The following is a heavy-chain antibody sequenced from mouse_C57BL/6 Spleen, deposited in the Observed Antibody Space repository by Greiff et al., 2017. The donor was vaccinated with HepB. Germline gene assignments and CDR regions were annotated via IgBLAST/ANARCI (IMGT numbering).Heavy chain of an antibody. CDR2: ISSGSSTI. V-gene: IGHV5-17*01. CDR3: ARGGTTVVAPNYYAMDY. D-gene: IGHD1-1*01. Sequence: EVKLMESGGGLVKPGGSLKLSCAASGFTFSDYGMHWVRQAPEKGLEWVAYISSGSSTIYYADTVKGRFTISRDNVKNTLFLQITSLRSEDTAMYYCARGGTTVVAPNYYAMDYWGQGTSVTVSS. J-gene: IGHJ4*01. CDR1: GFTFSDYG.